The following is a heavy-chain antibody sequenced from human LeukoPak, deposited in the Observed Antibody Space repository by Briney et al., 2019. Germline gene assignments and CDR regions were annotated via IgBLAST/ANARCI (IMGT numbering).Heavy chain of an antibody. V-gene: IGHV1-2*02. J-gene: IGHJ3*02. CDR3: ARVVVMNRADAFDI. D-gene: IGHD3-22*01. Sequence: GASVKVSCKASGYTFTGYYMHWVRQAPGQGLEWMGWINPNSGGTNYAQKFQGRVTMTRDTSISTAYMELSRLRSDDTAVYYCARVVVMNRADAFDIWGQGTMVTVSS. CDR2: INPNSGGT. CDR1: GYTFTGYY.